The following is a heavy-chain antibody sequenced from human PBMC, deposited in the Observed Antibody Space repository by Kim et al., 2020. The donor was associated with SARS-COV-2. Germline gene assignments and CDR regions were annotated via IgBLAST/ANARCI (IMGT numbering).Heavy chain of an antibody. CDR2: IIPIFGTA. CDR3: AREIYSYGHFSHDY. Sequence: SVKVSCKASGGTFSSYAISWVRQAPGQGLEWMGGIIPIFGTANYAQKFQGRVTITADESTSTAYMELSSLRSEDTAVYYCAREIYSYGHFSHDYWGQGTLVTVSS. V-gene: IGHV1-69*13. J-gene: IGHJ4*02. CDR1: GGTFSSYA. D-gene: IGHD5-18*01.